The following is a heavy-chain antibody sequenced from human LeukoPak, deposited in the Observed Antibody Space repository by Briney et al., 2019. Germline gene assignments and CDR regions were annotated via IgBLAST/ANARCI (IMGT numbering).Heavy chain of an antibody. CDR2: INWNGGST. D-gene: IGHD5-12*01. J-gene: IGHJ6*03. V-gene: IGHV3-20*04. CDR3: ARGRATLDYYYYMDV. CDR1: GFTFDDYG. Sequence: GGSLRLSCAASGFTFDDYGMSWVRQAPGKGLEWVSGINWNGGSTGYADSVKGRFTISRDNAKNSLYLQMNSLRAEDTALYYCARGRATLDYYYYMDVWGKGTTVTVSS.